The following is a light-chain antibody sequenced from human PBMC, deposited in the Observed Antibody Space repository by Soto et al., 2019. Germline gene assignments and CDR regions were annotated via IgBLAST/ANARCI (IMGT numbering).Light chain of an antibody. Sequence: EIVLTQSPATLSLSPGERATLSCRASQSVRSYLAWYQQKPGQAPRLLIYDASIRATGIPARFSGSGSGTDFTLIISSLEPEDSAVYYCQQRSNWPPWTFGQGTKVEVK. CDR2: DAS. CDR1: QSVRSY. J-gene: IGKJ1*01. V-gene: IGKV3-11*01. CDR3: QQRSNWPPWT.